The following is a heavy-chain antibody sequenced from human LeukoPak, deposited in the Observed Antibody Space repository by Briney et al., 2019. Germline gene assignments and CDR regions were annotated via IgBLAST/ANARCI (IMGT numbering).Heavy chain of an antibody. J-gene: IGHJ6*02. CDR1: GFTFSSYG. CDR3: AKGDQLWLGSYYYYYGMDV. CDR2: ISYDGSNK. V-gene: IGHV3-30*18. Sequence: PGGSLRLSCAASGFTFSSYGMHWVRQAPGKGLEWVAVISYDGSNKYYADSVKGRFTISRDNSKNTLYLQMNSLRAEVTAVYYCAKGDQLWLGSYYYYYGMDVWGQGTTVTVSS. D-gene: IGHD5-18*01.